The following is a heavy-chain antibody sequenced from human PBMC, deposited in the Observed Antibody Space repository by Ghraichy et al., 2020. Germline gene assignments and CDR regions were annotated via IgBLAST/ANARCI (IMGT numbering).Heavy chain of an antibody. CDR1: GFTFSSYT. Sequence: GGSLRLSCATSGFTFSSYTMGWVRQAPGKGLEWVSSISSSSGSMFYADSVKGRFTISRDNAKNSLYLQMNSLRDEDTAVYFCARKGFFDSGTYYIPFFAAWGQGALVTGS. V-gene: IGHV3-48*02. J-gene: IGHJ5*02. CDR2: ISSSSGSM. CDR3: ARKGFFDSGTYYIPFFAA. D-gene: IGHD3-10*01.